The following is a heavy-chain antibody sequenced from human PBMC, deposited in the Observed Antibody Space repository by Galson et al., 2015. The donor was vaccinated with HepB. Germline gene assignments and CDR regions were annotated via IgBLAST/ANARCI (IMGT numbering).Heavy chain of an antibody. CDR2: IRSKARNYAT. CDR1: GFTFSGSA. V-gene: IGHV3-73*01. Sequence: SLRLSCAASGFTFSGSAIHWVRQASGKGPEWVGRIRSKARNYATSYVPSLKGRFTISRDVSKNMGSLRMNSLKTEDTAVYYCIRLGDSSAYSSRWGQGTL. J-gene: IGHJ4*02. CDR3: IRLGDSSAYSSR. D-gene: IGHD6-13*01.